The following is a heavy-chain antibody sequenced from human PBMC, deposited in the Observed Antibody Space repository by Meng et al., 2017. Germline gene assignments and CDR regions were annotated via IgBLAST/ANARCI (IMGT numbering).Heavy chain of an antibody. Sequence: VQLQGSGPRPVQPSGTLSLTCAVSGGSIISSNWWSCVRQPPGKGLEWIGEIYHSGSTNYNPSLKSRVTISVDKSKNQFSLKLSSVTAADTAVYYCARDRGAVAGTNFDYWGQGTLVTVSS. CDR1: GGSIISSNW. CDR3: ARDRGAVAGTNFDY. CDR2: IYHSGST. J-gene: IGHJ4*02. D-gene: IGHD6-19*01. V-gene: IGHV4-4*02.